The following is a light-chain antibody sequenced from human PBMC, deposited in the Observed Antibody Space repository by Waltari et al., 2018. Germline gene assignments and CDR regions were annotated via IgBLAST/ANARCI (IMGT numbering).Light chain of an antibody. CDR1: QSISSW. V-gene: IGKV1-5*03. Sequence: DIQMTQSPPTLSASVGDRVTITCRASQSISSWLAWYQQKPGKAPKHLIYRASSLESGVPSRFSGSGSGTEFTLTISSLQPDDFATYYCQQYNSYRTFGQGTKVEIK. CDR3: QQYNSYRT. CDR2: RAS. J-gene: IGKJ1*01.